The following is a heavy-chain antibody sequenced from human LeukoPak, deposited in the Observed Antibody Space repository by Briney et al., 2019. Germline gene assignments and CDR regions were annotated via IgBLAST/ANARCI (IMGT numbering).Heavy chain of an antibody. D-gene: IGHD6-6*01. J-gene: IGHJ4*02. CDR2: ISGSGGSA. V-gene: IGHV3-23*01. CDR3: ARSYSSSYFDY. CDR1: GFTFSSYA. Sequence: GGSLRLSCAASGFTFSSYAMSWVRQAPGKGLEWVSAISGSGGSAYYADSVKGRFTISRDNSKNTLYLQMNSLRAEDTAVYYCARSYSSSYFDYWGQGTLVTVSS.